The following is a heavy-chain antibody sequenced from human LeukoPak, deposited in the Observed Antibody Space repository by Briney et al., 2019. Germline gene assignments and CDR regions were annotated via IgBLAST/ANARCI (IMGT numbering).Heavy chain of an antibody. Sequence: GGSLRLSCAASGFTFSNYAMHWVRQAPGKGLEYVSAISRNGDNTYYANSVTGRFTISRDNSKNTLYLQMNSPRAEDTAVYYCARGGFNHAFDVWGQGTLVTVSS. V-gene: IGHV3-64*01. J-gene: IGHJ3*01. CDR3: ARGGFNHAFDV. CDR2: ISRNGDNT. CDR1: GFTFSNYA.